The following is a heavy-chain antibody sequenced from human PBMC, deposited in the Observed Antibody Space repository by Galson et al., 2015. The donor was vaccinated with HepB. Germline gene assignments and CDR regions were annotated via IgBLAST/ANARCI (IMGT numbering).Heavy chain of an antibody. CDR2: ISAYNGNT. CDR3: ARDIFDYSNPSGGYYFDY. Sequence: SVKVSCKASGYTFTSYGISWVRQAPGQGLEWMGWISAYNGNTNYAQKLQGRVTMTTDTSTSTAYMELSSLRSEDTAVYYCARDIFDYSNPSGGYYFDYWGQGTLVTVSS. V-gene: IGHV1-18*04. D-gene: IGHD4-11*01. J-gene: IGHJ4*02. CDR1: GYTFTSYG.